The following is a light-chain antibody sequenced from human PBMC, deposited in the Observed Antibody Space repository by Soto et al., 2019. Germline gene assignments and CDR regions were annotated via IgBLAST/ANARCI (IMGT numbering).Light chain of an antibody. Sequence: QSVLTQPPSVSAAPGRKVTISCSGSSSNIGNNYVSWYQHLPGTAPKLLIYDNNKRPSGIPDRFSGSKSGTSATLGITGLQTGDEAYYYCGTWDSSLSAGVFGGGTKLTVL. CDR3: GTWDSSLSAGV. CDR2: DNN. V-gene: IGLV1-51*01. J-gene: IGLJ2*01. CDR1: SSNIGNNY.